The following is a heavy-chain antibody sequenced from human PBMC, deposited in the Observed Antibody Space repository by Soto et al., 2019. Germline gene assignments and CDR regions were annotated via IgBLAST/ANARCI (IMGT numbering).Heavy chain of an antibody. D-gene: IGHD7-27*01. CDR2: IKPDGSER. V-gene: IGHV3-7*04. CDR3: ATDLNWEQY. Sequence: EVQLVESGGGLGQPGGSLRLSCAASGFTFGTYWMTWVRQAPGKGLECVGNIKPDGSERYYVDSVKGRFTISRDNAKNSLYLHMNSLRAEDTAVYYCATDLNWEQYWGQGTLVTVSS. J-gene: IGHJ4*02. CDR1: GFTFGTYW.